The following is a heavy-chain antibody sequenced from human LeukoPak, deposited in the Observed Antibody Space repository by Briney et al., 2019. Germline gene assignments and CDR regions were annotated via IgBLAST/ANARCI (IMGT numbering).Heavy chain of an antibody. Sequence: KASETLSLTCTVSGGSISSYYWSWIRQPPGKGLEWIGYIYYSGSTNYNPSLKSRVTISLDTSRNQFSLKLSSVTAADTAVYYCARRGGYSFSPRFDYWGQGTLVTVSS. D-gene: IGHD5-18*01. CDR3: ARRGGYSFSPRFDY. J-gene: IGHJ4*02. CDR2: IYYSGST. V-gene: IGHV4-59*12. CDR1: GGSISSYY.